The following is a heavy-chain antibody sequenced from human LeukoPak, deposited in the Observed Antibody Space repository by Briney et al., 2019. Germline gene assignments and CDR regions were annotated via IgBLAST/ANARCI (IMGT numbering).Heavy chain of an antibody. Sequence: PGGSLRLSCAASGFTFSDYGMSWVRQAPGKGLEWVSSISTTSSYIYYADSVKGRFTISRGNAKNSLYLQMNSLRAEDTAVYYCARGGVFWIDPPTNWFDPWGQGTLVTVSS. CDR2: ISTTSSYI. CDR3: ARGGVFWIDPPTNWFDP. J-gene: IGHJ5*02. V-gene: IGHV3-21*01. CDR1: GFTFSDYG. D-gene: IGHD3-3*01.